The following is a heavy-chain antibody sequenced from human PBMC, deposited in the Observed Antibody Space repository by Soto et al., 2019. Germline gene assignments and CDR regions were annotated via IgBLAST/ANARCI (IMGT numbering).Heavy chain of an antibody. V-gene: IGHV1-3*05. CDR1: GYTFTSYA. Sequence: QVQLVQSGAEKKKAGASVKVSCKASGYTFTSYAIDWVRQAPGQRLEWMGWINAGNGNTKYSQKFQGRVTITRDTSASTAYMGLSSLRSEDTAVYYCASGFPLGFDPWGQGTLVTVSS. D-gene: IGHD3-3*01. CDR2: INAGNGNT. CDR3: ASGFPLGFDP. J-gene: IGHJ5*02.